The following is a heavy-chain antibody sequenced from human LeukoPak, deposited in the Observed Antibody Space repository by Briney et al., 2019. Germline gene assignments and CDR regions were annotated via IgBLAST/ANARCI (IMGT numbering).Heavy chain of an antibody. J-gene: IGHJ4*02. D-gene: IGHD4-17*01. V-gene: IGHV1-2*02. CDR3: ARDRVTTNTPYFDY. CDR2: INPNSGGT. CDR1: GYTFTGYY. Sequence: ASVKVPCKASGYTFTGYYMHWVRQAPGQGLEWMGWINPNSGGTNYAQKFQGRVTMTRDTSISTAYMELSRLRSDDTAVYYCARDRVTTNTPYFDYWGQGTLVTVSS.